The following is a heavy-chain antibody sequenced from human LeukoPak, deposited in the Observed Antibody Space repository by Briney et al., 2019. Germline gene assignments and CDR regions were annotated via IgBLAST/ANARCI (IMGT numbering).Heavy chain of an antibody. V-gene: IGHV2-5*02. CDR3: AHGHRSGLPVDY. D-gene: IGHD6-19*01. CDR2: TYWDDDK. J-gene: IGHJ4*02. Sequence: SGPTLVKPTQTLTLTCTFSGFSLSTSGVGVGWIRQPPGKALEWLALTYWDDDKRYSPSLKSRLTITKDTSKNQVVLTMTNMDPVDTATYYCAHGHRSGLPVDYWGQGTLVTVSS. CDR1: GFSLSTSGVG.